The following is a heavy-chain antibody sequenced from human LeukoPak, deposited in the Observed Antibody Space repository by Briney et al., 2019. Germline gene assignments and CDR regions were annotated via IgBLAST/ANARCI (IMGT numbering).Heavy chain of an antibody. Sequence: PGGSLRLSCAASGFTFSSYSMNWVRQAPGKGLEWVSSISASGDSTSYADSVKGRFTISRDDSKNTLYLQMNSLRADDTAMYYCGKGRRYCSGTICSIDYWGQGTLVTVSS. CDR3: GKGRRYCSGTICSIDY. CDR1: GFTFSSYS. V-gene: IGHV3-23*01. D-gene: IGHD2-2*01. J-gene: IGHJ4*02. CDR2: ISASGDST.